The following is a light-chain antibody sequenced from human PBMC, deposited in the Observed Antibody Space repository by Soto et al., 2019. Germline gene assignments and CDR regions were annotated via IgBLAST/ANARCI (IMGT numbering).Light chain of an antibody. V-gene: IGLV2-14*01. CDR1: SSDVGGYNY. CDR2: EVS. CDR3: SSYTSSYPPLHV. J-gene: IGLJ1*01. Sequence: ALTKPASVSGSPGQSITISCTGTSSDVGGYNYVSWYQQHPGKAPKLMIYEVSNRPSGVSNRFSGSKSGNTASLTISGLQAEDEADYYCSSYTSSYPPLHVSGPGTKVPS.